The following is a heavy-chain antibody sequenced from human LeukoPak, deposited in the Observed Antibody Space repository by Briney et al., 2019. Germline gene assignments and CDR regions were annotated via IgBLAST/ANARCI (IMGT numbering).Heavy chain of an antibody. V-gene: IGHV5-51*01. Sequence: GESLKISCKGSGYSFTIYWIGWVRQMPGKGLEWMGIIYPGDSDTRYCPSFQGQVTISADRSINTAYLQWSSLKASDTAIYYCARRLKNSNGWTFDYWGQGTLVTVSS. CDR1: GYSFTIYW. J-gene: IGHJ4*02. CDR2: IYPGDSDT. CDR3: ARRLKNSNGWTFDY. D-gene: IGHD6-19*01.